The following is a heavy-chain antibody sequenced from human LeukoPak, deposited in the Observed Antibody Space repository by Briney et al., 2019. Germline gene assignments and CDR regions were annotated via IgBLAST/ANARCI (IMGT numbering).Heavy chain of an antibody. J-gene: IGHJ5*02. CDR3: ARLGSSGWYNWFDP. D-gene: IGHD6-19*01. CDR2: INHSGST. V-gene: IGHV4-34*01. CDR1: GGSFSGYY. Sequence: SETLSLTCAVYGGSFSGYYWSWIRQPPGKGPEWIGEINHSGSTNYNPSLKSRVTISVDTSKNQFSLKLSSVTAADTAVYYCARLGSSGWYNWFDPWGQGTLVTVSS.